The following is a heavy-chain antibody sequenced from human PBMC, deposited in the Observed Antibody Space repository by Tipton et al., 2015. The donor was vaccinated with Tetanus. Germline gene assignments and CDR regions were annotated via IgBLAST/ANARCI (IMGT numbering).Heavy chain of an antibody. D-gene: IGHD3-22*01. J-gene: IGHJ5*02. CDR1: GGSISGGGYS. V-gene: IGHV4-30-2*01. CDR2: IYESGTT. Sequence: TLSLTCDVSGGSISGGGYSWSWIRQPPGPGKGLEWIGYIYESGTTHYNPSLKSRVTLSLDMSKNHVSLNLTSVTAADTAVYYCARAVRFYYDSSTYYQYYFDPWGQGTLVTVSS. CDR3: ARAVRFYYDSSTYYQYYFDP.